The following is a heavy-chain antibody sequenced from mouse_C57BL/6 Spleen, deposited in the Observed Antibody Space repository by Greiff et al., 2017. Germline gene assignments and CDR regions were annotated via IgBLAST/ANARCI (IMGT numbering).Heavy chain of an antibody. CDR1: GYTFTEYT. D-gene: IGHD1-1*01. V-gene: IGHV1-62-2*01. J-gene: IGHJ2*01. CDR3: ARREVDYYGSSSYFDY. CDR2: FYPGSGSI. Sequence: VKLQQSGAELVKPGASVKLSCKASGYTFTEYTIHWVKQRSGQGLEWIGWFYPGSGSIKYNEKFKDKATLTADKSSSTVYMELSRLTSEDSAVYFCARREVDYYGSSSYFDYWGQGTTRTVSS.